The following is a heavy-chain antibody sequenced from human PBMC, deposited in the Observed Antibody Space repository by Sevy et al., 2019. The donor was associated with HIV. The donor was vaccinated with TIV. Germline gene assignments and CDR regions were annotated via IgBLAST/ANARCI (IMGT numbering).Heavy chain of an antibody. CDR3: ARDRGDFWSGDYMGILPSDY. Sequence: ASVKVSCKASGYTFTSYGISWVRQAPGQGLEWMGWISAYNGNTNDAQKLQGRVTMTTDTSTSTGYMELRSLGSDDTDVYYCARDRGDFWSGDYMGILPSDYWGQGTLVTVSS. CDR1: GYTFTSYG. V-gene: IGHV1-18*01. D-gene: IGHD3-3*01. J-gene: IGHJ4*02. CDR2: ISAYNGNT.